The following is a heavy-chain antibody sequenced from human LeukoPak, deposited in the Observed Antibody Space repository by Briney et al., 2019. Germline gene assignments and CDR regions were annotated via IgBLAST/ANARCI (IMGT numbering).Heavy chain of an antibody. V-gene: IGHV3-30*03. CDR1: GFTFSSYG. Sequence: GGSLRLSCAASGFTFSSYGMHWVRQTPGKGLEWVAVISYGETIEHFADSVKGRFTISRDNSKNTLFLQMNSLRIEDTAVYYCARGTFGVVISPAYQYYGMDVWGQGTPVTVSS. J-gene: IGHJ6*02. D-gene: IGHD3-3*01. CDR2: ISYGETIE. CDR3: ARGTFGVVISPAYQYYGMDV.